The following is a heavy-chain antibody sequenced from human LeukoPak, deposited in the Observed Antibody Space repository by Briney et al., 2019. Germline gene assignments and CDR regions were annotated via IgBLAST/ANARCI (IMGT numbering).Heavy chain of an antibody. D-gene: IGHD6-6*01. Sequence: ASVKVSCKASGYTFTSYYMHWVRQAPGQGLEWMGIINPSGGSTSYAQKFQGRVTMTRDMSASTVYMELSSLRSEDTAVYYCARKGVAARGFDYWGQGTLVTVSS. CDR3: ARKGVAARGFDY. V-gene: IGHV1-46*01. J-gene: IGHJ4*02. CDR1: GYTFTSYY. CDR2: INPSGGST.